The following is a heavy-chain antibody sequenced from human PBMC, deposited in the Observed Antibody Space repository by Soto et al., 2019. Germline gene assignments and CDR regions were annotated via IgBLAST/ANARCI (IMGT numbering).Heavy chain of an antibody. J-gene: IGHJ6*03. Sequence: QVQLVQSGAEVKKPGSSVKVSCKASGGTFSSYTISWVRQAPGQGLEWMGRIIPILGIANYAQKFQGRVTITADKSTRTAYIELSSMRTKDTAKYYCARGQGDSGCDGLLYYNFFNMDVWGKGSMVTVAS. CDR1: GGTFSSYT. D-gene: IGHD5-12*01. V-gene: IGHV1-69*02. CDR2: IIPILGIA. CDR3: ARGQGDSGCDGLLYYNFFNMDV.